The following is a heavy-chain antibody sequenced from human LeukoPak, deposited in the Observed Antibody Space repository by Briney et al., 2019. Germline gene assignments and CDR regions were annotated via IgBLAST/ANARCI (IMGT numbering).Heavy chain of an antibody. CDR1: GFTFSSYW. V-gene: IGHV3-7*03. D-gene: IGHD6-19*01. CDR3: AKAQWLVPLDY. CDR2: IKQDGSEK. Sequence: QPGGSLRLSCAASGFTFSSYWMSWVRQAPGKGLEWVANIKQDGSEKYYVDSVKGRFTISRDNAKNSLYLQMNSLRAEDTAVYYCAKAQWLVPLDYWGQGTLVTVSS. J-gene: IGHJ4*02.